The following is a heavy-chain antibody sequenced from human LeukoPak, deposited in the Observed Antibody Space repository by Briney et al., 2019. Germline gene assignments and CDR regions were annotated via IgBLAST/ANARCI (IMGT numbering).Heavy chain of an antibody. D-gene: IGHD5-18*01. J-gene: IGHJ4*02. CDR1: GYTFTSYY. CDR2: INPSGGST. V-gene: IGHV1-46*01. CDR3: ARRDVDTASLDY. Sequence: ASVKVSCKASGYTFTSYYMHWVRQAPGQGLEWMGIINPSGGSTSYAQKFQGRVTMTRDMSTSTVYMELSSLRSEDTAVYYCARRDVDTASLDYWGQGTLVTVSS.